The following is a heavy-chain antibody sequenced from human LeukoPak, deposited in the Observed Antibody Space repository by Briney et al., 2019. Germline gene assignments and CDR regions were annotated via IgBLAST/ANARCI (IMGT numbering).Heavy chain of an antibody. CDR2: IYTSGST. CDR3: ARGRGV. V-gene: IGHV4-61*02. Sequence: SETLSLTCTVSGGSISSGSYYWSWIRQPAGKGLEWSGRIYTSGSTNYNPSLKSRVTVSVDTSKNQFSLKLSSVTAADTAVYYCARGRGVWGKGTTVTVSS. J-gene: IGHJ6*04. CDR1: GGSISSGSYY.